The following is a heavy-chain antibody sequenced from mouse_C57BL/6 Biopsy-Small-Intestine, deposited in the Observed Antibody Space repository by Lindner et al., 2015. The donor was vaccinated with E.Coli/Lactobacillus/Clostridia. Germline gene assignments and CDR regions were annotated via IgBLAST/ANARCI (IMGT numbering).Heavy chain of an antibody. Sequence: SCAASGFSFNPYAINWVRQAPGKGLEWLGIMWTGGGTNYNSALKSRLSISKDNSKSQVFLKMNSLQTDDTAMYYCAKRDYGSSAYWGQGTLVTVSA. CDR1: GFSFNPYA. D-gene: IGHD1-1*01. CDR2: MWTGGGT. J-gene: IGHJ3*01. CDR3: AKRDYGSSAY. V-gene: IGHV2-9-1*01.